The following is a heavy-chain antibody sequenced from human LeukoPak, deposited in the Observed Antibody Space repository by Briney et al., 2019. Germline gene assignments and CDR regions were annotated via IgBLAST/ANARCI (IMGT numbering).Heavy chain of an antibody. Sequence: GGSLRLSWEVSGFTFSRYAMSWVRQAPGKGMEWVSAISGSGDSTYYADSVKGRFTISRDNAKNSLYLQMNSLRAEDTAVYYCARDNMAWLVRRSGWFDPWGQGTLVTVSS. CDR1: GFTFSRYA. V-gene: IGHV3-23*01. CDR2: ISGSGDST. D-gene: IGHD6-19*01. CDR3: ARDNMAWLVRRSGWFDP. J-gene: IGHJ5*02.